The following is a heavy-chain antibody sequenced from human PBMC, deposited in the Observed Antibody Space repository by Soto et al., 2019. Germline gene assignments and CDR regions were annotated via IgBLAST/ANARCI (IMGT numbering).Heavy chain of an antibody. Sequence: QITLKESGPTLVKPTQTLPLTCTFSGFSLSTSGVGVGWIRQPPGKALALLALIYWDDDKRYSPSLQTRLTITKDTSKNPVVLKMTNMDPVDTATYYCAPSTGSTFGIWGQGTMVTVSS. CDR1: GFSLSTSGVG. CDR2: IYWDDDK. D-gene: IGHD2-2*01. V-gene: IGHV2-5*02. CDR3: APSTGSTFGI. J-gene: IGHJ3*02.